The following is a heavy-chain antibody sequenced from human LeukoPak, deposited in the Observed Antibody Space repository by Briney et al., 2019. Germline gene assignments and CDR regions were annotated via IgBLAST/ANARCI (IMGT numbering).Heavy chain of an antibody. V-gene: IGHV1-18*01. CDR1: GYTFTSYG. CDR2: ISAYNGNT. D-gene: IGHD6-19*01. J-gene: IGHJ4*02. CDR3: ARVGRGLIAVAEFDY. Sequence: ASVKVSCKASGYTFTSYGISWVRQAPGQGLEWMGWISAYNGNTNYAQKLQGRVTMTTDTSTSTAYMELRSLRSDDTAVYYCARVGRGLIAVAEFDYLGQGTLVTVSS.